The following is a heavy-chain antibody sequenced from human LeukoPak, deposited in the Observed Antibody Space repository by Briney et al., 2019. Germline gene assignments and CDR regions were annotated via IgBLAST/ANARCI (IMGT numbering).Heavy chain of an antibody. CDR2: ISSSSYI. Sequence: GGSLRLSCAASGFTFSSYSMNWVRQAPGKGLEWVSSISSSSYIYYADSVKGRFTISRDNAKNSLYLQMNSLRAEDTAVYYCARDPSSVFGSYYYYYYMDVWGKGTTVTVSS. CDR3: ARDPSSVFGSYYYYYYMDV. D-gene: IGHD1-26*01. V-gene: IGHV3-21*01. J-gene: IGHJ6*03. CDR1: GFTFSSYS.